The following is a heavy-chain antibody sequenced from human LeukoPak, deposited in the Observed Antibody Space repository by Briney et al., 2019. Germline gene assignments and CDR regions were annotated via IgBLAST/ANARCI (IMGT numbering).Heavy chain of an antibody. CDR3: ARKTDSSGSGDY. D-gene: IGHD3-22*01. CDR1: GFTFSSYA. V-gene: IGHV3-21*04. J-gene: IGHJ4*02. Sequence: GGSLRLSCAASGFTFSSYAMTWVRQAPGKGLEWVSSISSTSSYICYADSVQGRFTISRDASKNTLFLQMNSLRADDTAVYYCARKTDSSGSGDYWGQGALVTVSS. CDR2: ISSTSSYI.